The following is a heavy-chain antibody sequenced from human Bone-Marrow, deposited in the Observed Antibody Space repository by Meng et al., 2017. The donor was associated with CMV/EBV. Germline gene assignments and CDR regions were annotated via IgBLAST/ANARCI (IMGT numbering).Heavy chain of an antibody. Sequence: GGSLRLSCAASGFTFSDYYMSWIRQAPGKGLEWVSYISRSGSTIYYADSVKGRFTISRDNAKNSLYLQMNSLRAEDTAVYYCARVTDYVWGVTSWENAFDICGQRTMVTASS. D-gene: IGHD3-16*01. CDR3: ARVTDYVWGVTSWENAFDI. V-gene: IGHV3-11*04. CDR2: ISRSGSTI. J-gene: IGHJ3*02. CDR1: GFTFSDYY.